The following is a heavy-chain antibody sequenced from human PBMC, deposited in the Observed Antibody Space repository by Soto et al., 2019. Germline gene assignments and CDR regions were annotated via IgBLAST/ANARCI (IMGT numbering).Heavy chain of an antibody. D-gene: IGHD6-6*01. CDR1: GGSISSYH. V-gene: IGHV4-59*01. J-gene: IGHJ4*02. CDR2: IYYSGST. CDR3: ARASIAARRAVDY. Sequence: SETLSLTCTVSGGSISSYHWSWIRQPPGKGLEWIGYIYYSGSTNYNPSLKSRVTISVDTSKNQFSLKLSSVTAADTAVYYCARASIAARRAVDYWGQGTLVTVSS.